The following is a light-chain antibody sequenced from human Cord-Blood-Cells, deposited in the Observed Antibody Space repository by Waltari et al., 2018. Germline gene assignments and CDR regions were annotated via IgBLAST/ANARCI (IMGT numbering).Light chain of an antibody. CDR1: QSVSSSY. CDR2: GAS. CDR3: QQYGSSPPYT. Sequence: EIVLTQSPGTLSLSPGERATLSCRASQSVSSSYLAWYQQKPGHAPRLLIYGASSRVTGIPDRFSGSGSGTDFTLTISRLEPEDFAVYYCQQYGSSPPYTFGQGTKLEIK. J-gene: IGKJ2*01. V-gene: IGKV3-20*01.